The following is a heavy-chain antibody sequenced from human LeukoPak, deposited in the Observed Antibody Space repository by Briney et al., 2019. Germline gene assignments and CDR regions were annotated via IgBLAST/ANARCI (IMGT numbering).Heavy chain of an antibody. CDR2: ISSSSSYI. D-gene: IGHD6-13*01. V-gene: IGHV3-21*01. CDR3: ATSRGSWPDYFDY. J-gene: IGHJ4*02. CDR1: GFTFSSYS. Sequence: GGSLRLSCAASGFTFSSYSMNWVRQAPGKGLEWVSSISSSSSYIYYADSVKGRFTISRDNAKNSMYLQMNSLRAEDTAVYYCATSRGSWPDYFDYWGQGTLVTVSS.